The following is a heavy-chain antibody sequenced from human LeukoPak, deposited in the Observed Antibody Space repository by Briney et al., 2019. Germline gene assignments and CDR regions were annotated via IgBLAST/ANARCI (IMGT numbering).Heavy chain of an antibody. V-gene: IGHV1-2*02. Sequence: ASVKVSCKASGYTFTSYYMHWVRQAPGQGLEWMGIINPNSGGTNYAQKFQGRVTMTRDTSISTAYVELSRLRSDDTAVYYCARARGGATNSPLTYWGQGTLVTVSS. CDR3: ARARGGATNSPLTY. CDR2: INPNSGGT. CDR1: GYTFTSYY. D-gene: IGHD1-26*01. J-gene: IGHJ4*02.